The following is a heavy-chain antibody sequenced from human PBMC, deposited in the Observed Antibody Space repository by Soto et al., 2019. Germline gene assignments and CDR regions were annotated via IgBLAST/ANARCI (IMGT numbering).Heavy chain of an antibody. CDR3: ARGGSGSLTNYFDY. CDR1: GGSFSGYY. J-gene: IGHJ4*02. D-gene: IGHD3-10*01. Sequence: QVQLQQWGAGLLKPSETLSLTCAVYGGSFSGYYWSWIRQPPGKGLEWIGEINHSGSTNYNPSLKSRVTISVDTSKNQFSLKLSSVTAADTAVYYRARGGSGSLTNYFDYWGQGTLVTVSS. CDR2: INHSGST. V-gene: IGHV4-34*01.